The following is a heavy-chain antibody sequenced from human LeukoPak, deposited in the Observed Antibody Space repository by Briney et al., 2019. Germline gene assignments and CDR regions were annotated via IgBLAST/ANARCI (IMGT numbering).Heavy chain of an antibody. CDR2: ISSSSSYI. Sequence: GGSLRLSCAASGFTFSSYSMNWVRQAPGKGLEWVSSISSSSSYIYYADSVKGRFTISRDNAKNSLYLQMNSLRAEDTAVYYCVRPPPGYSYGGDAFDIWGQGTMVTVSS. CDR1: GFTFSSYS. V-gene: IGHV3-21*01. D-gene: IGHD5-18*01. CDR3: VRPPPGYSYGGDAFDI. J-gene: IGHJ3*02.